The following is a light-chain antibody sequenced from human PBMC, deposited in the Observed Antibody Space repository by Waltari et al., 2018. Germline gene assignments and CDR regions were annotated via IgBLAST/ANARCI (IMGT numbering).Light chain of an antibody. J-gene: IGKJ1*01. CDR3: QQYNNRRT. CDR2: DAS. CDR1: PSVHSN. V-gene: IGKV3-15*01. Sequence: DMVMTQSPGPLYVSPGEGATLPCRARPSVHSNLAWFQQKPGQAPRVLIYDASTRATGVPDRFTAMRSGTEFTLTISSLESEEFAIYYCQQYNNRRTFGQGTRVEIK.